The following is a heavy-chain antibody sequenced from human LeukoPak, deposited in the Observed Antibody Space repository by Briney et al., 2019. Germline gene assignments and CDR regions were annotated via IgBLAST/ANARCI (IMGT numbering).Heavy chain of an antibody. CDR1: GGSISSYY. J-gene: IGHJ5*02. D-gene: IGHD6-6*01. CDR3: ARLKGMAARRGGWLDP. V-gene: IGHV4-59*08. CDR2: IYYSGST. Sequence: SETLSLTCTVSGGSISSYYWSWIRQPPGKGLEWIGYIYYSGSTYYNPSLKSRVTISVDTSKNQFSLKLSSVTAADTAVYYCARLKGMAARRGGWLDPWGQGTLVTVSS.